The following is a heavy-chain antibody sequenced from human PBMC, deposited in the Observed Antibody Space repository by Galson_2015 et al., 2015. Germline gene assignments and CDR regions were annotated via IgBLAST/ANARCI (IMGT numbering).Heavy chain of an antibody. CDR1: GFTFSTYW. J-gene: IGHJ5*02. D-gene: IGHD1-1*01. Sequence: GWSLRLSCAASGFTFSTYWMHWVRQAPGEGLVWVSRINTDGSSTSYGDFVKGRFTISRDNARNTLYLQLNSLRAEDTAVYHCVGSITTLRIDNWFDPWGQGTLVTVSS. CDR3: VGSITTLRIDNWFDP. CDR2: INTDGSST. V-gene: IGHV3-74*01.